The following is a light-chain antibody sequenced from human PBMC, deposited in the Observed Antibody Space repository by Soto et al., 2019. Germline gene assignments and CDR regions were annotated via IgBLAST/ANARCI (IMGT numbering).Light chain of an antibody. V-gene: IGLV1-40*01. CDR2: GNS. J-gene: IGLJ1*01. Sequence: QSVLTQPPSVSVAPGQRVTSSCTGSSSNIGARYDVHWYQQLPGTAPKLLIYGNSNRPSGVPDRFSGSKSGTSASLAITGLQAEDDADDYCQSYDNSLSVYVFGTGTPLTVL. CDR3: QSYDNSLSVYV. CDR1: SSNIGARYD.